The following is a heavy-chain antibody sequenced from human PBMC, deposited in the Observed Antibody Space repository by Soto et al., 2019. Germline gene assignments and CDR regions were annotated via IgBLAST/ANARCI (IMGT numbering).Heavy chain of an antibody. CDR3: GRAVGWGRGGGIDY. J-gene: IGHJ4*02. D-gene: IGHD3-10*01. CDR2: IIPIFGTA. V-gene: IGHV1-69*01. Sequence: QVQLVQSGAEVKKPGSSVKVSCKASGGTFSSYAISWVRQAPGQGLEWMGGIIPIFGTANYAQKFQGRVTFTGDESRSRGNRARRRWAPPTRAVYYCGRAVGWGRGGGIDYWGEGALVTVSS. CDR1: GGTFSSYA.